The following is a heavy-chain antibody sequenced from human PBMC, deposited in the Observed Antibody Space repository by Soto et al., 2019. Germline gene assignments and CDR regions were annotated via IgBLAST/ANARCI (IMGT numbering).Heavy chain of an antibody. D-gene: IGHD6-19*01. J-gene: IGHJ6*02. CDR2: ISYDGSNK. CDR1: GFTFSSYG. Sequence: QVQLVESGGGVVQPGRSLRLSCADSGFTFSSYGMHWVRQAPGKGLEWVAVISYDGSNKYYADSVKGRFTISRDNSKNTLYLQMNSLRAEDTAVYYCAKCDVGIIAVAGTGDYYYYGMDVWGQGTTVTVSS. CDR3: AKCDVGIIAVAGTGDYYYYGMDV. V-gene: IGHV3-30*18.